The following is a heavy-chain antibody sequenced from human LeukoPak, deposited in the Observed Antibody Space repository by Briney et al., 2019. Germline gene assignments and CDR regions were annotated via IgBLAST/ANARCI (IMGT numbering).Heavy chain of an antibody. CDR2: ISSTSSYI. D-gene: IGHD1-26*01. J-gene: IGHJ4*02. CDR1: GFTFSTYS. Sequence: PGGSLRLSCTASGFTFSTYSMNWVRQAPGRGLEWVSSISSTSSYIYYADSVKGRFTISRDNAKNTLYLQMNSLRAEDTAVYYCARGTSGGYFDYWGQGTLVTVSS. V-gene: IGHV3-21*01. CDR3: ARGTSGGYFDY.